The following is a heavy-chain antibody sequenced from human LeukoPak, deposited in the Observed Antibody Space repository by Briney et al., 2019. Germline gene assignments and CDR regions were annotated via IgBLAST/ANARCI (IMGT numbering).Heavy chain of an antibody. Sequence: SSGDYYWSWIRQPPGKGLKWVSGINWNGGITGYADSVKGRFTISRDNAKNSLYLQMNSLRAEDTALYYCARDFVGYCSGGSCYHLAFDIWGQGTMVTVSS. D-gene: IGHD2-15*01. J-gene: IGHJ3*02. CDR1: SSGDYY. V-gene: IGHV3-20*03. CDR3: ARDFVGYCSGGSCYHLAFDI. CDR2: INWNGGIT.